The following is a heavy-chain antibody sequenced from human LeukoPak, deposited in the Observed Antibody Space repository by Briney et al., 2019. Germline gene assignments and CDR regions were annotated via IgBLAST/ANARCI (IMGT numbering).Heavy chain of an antibody. CDR1: GFTFSSYW. CDR3: ARAPSEIGGYYPEYFRH. D-gene: IGHD3-22*01. Sequence: GGSLRLSCAASGFTFSSYWMHWVSQAPGQGLVWVSRIKSDGSTNYADSVKGRFTISRDNAKNTVSLQMNSLRAEDTRVYYCARAPSEIGGYYPEYFRHWGQGTLVTVSS. CDR2: IKSDGST. V-gene: IGHV3-74*01. J-gene: IGHJ1*01.